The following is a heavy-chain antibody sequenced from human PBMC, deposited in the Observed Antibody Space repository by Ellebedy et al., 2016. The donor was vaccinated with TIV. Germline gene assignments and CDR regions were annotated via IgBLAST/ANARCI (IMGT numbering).Heavy chain of an antibody. CDR2: IKEDGSAD. Sequence: GESLKISCAASGFTFSGRWMSWVRQAPGKGLEWVANIKEDGSADYYVDSVKGRFTISRDNAKNSLYLQMNSLRDEDTAVYYCARVRCWTCFDYWGQGTLVTVSS. J-gene: IGHJ4*02. V-gene: IGHV3-7*01. CDR3: ARVRCWTCFDY. D-gene: IGHD3/OR15-3a*01. CDR1: GFTFSGRW.